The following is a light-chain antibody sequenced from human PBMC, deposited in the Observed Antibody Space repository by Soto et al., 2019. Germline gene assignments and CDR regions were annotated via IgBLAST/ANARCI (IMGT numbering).Light chain of an antibody. CDR2: EVS. CDR3: SSHTSSSTWL. Sequence: QSVLTQPASVSGSPGQSITISCTGSSSDVGGYSYVSWYQQHPGTAPKLMIYEVSNRPSGVSNRFSGSKSGNTAPLTISGLQTEDEADYYCSSHTSSSTWLFGGGTKLTVL. J-gene: IGLJ3*02. CDR1: SSDVGGYSY. V-gene: IGLV2-14*01.